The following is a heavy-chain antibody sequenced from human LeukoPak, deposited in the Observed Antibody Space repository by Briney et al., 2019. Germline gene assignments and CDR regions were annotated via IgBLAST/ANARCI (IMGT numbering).Heavy chain of an antibody. CDR2: ITSNGGRT. D-gene: IGHD3-10*01. Sequence: GGSLRLSCAAPGFIFSDYDVHWVRQAPGKGLEFVSAITSNGGRTFYANSVKGRFTISRDNSKNARYLQMDSLRADDMAVYYCARGAAAGGYDYWGQGALVTVSS. CDR1: GFIFSDYD. V-gene: IGHV3-64*01. CDR3: ARGAAAGGYDY. J-gene: IGHJ4*02.